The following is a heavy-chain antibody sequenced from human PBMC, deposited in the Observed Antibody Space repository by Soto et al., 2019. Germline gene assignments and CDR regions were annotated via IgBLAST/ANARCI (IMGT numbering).Heavy chain of an antibody. D-gene: IGHD3-16*01. V-gene: IGHV3-66*01. Sequence: GGSLRLSCAASGFTVSNNYMSWARQAPGKGLEWVSLIYSGGSTYYADSVKGRFTISRDSSKNTLYLQMNSLRAEDTAMYYCAAYSHKGYWGQGTLVTVSS. CDR1: GFTVSNNY. CDR3: AAYSHKGY. J-gene: IGHJ4*02. CDR2: IYSGGST.